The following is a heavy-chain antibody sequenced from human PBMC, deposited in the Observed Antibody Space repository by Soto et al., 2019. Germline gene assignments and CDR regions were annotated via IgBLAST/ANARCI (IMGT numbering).Heavy chain of an antibody. CDR2: ISSSSSTI. CDR3: ARDCAAAGTLWGSCYYNAMDV. V-gene: IGHV3-48*02. CDR1: GFTFSSYS. J-gene: IGHJ6*02. Sequence: GGSLRLSCAASGFTFSSYSMNWVRQAPGKGLEWVSYISSSSSTIYYADSVKGRFTISRDNAKNSLYLQMNSLRDEDTAVYYCARDCAAAGTLWGSCYYNAMDVWGQGTTVTVSS. D-gene: IGHD6-13*01.